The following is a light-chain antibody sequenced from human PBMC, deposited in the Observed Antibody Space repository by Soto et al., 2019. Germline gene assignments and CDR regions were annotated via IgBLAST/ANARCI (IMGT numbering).Light chain of an antibody. CDR2: AAS. CDR1: QIISNY. J-gene: IGKJ1*01. V-gene: IGKV1-39*01. CDR3: QQSFSVSWT. Sequence: DIQMTQSPPSLSASVGDRVTITCRASQIISNYLNWYQQKPGKAPNLLIYAASNLQSGVPSRFSGSGSGTDFTLTISNLQPEDSATYYCQQSFSVSWTFGQGTKVEI.